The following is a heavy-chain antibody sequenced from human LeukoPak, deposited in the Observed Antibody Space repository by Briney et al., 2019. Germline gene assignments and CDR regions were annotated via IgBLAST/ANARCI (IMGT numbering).Heavy chain of an antibody. V-gene: IGHV1-18*01. D-gene: IGHD3-3*01. CDR2: ISAYNGNT. CDR1: GYTFTSYG. J-gene: IGHJ5*02. CDR3: ARVRYYDFWSGYYDNWFDP. Sequence: ASVKVSCKASGYTFTSYGISWVRQAPGQGLEWMGWISAYNGNTNYAQKLQGRVTMTTDTSTSTAYMELRSLRSDDTAVYYCARVRYYDFWSGYYDNWFDPWGQGTLVTVSS.